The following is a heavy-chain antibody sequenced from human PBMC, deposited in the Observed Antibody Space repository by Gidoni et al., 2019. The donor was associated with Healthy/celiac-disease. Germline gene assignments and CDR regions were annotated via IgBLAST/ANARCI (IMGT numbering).Heavy chain of an antibody. Sequence: EVQLVESGGGLVQPGGSLRLSCAASGFTFSSYWMSWVRQAPGKGLDWVDNIKQDGSDKYYVDSVKGRFTISRDNAKNSLYLQMNSLRAEDTAVYYCARLGYCTGGVCLPGGPYDAFDIWGQGTMVTVSS. D-gene: IGHD2-8*02. V-gene: IGHV3-7*01. CDR2: IKQDGSDK. CDR3: ARLGYCTGGVCLPGGPYDAFDI. J-gene: IGHJ3*02. CDR1: GFTFSSYW.